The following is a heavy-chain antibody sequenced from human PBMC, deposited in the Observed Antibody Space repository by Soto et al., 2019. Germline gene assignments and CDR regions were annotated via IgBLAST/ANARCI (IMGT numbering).Heavy chain of an antibody. CDR2: ISGSGTIT. V-gene: IGHV3-23*01. CDR1: GFPFSSRA. J-gene: IGHJ5*02. Sequence: EVQLLESGGGLVQPGGSLRLSCAASGFPFSSRAMSWVRQAPGKGLEWVSAISGSGTITYYADSVKGRFTISRDTSKKTLDLQTNSLRADDAAVYYCAEWARYCSGADCRAWGQGTLVTVSS. CDR3: AEWARYCSGADCRA. D-gene: IGHD2-15*01.